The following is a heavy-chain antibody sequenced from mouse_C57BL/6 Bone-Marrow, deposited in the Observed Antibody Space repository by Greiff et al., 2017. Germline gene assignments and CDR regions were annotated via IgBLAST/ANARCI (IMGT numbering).Heavy chain of an antibody. CDR1: GFTFSDYY. Sequence: EVQLVESEGGLVQPGSSMKLSCTASGFTFSDYYMAWVRQVPEKGLEWVANINYDGSSTYYLDSLKSRFIISRDNAKNILYLQMSSLKSEDTATYYCARGELGLAYWGQGTLVTVSA. CDR3: ARGELGLAY. CDR2: INYDGSST. D-gene: IGHD4-1*01. J-gene: IGHJ3*01. V-gene: IGHV5-16*01.